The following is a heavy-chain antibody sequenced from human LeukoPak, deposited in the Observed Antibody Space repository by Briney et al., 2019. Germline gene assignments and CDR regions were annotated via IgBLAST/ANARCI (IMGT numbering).Heavy chain of an antibody. Sequence: SETLSLTCTVSGGSISSYYWSWIRQPPGKGPEWIGYIYYSGSTNYNPSLKSRVTISVDTSKNQFSLKLSSVTAADTAVYYCARQRGYSGYDSPANFDYWGQGTLVTVSS. CDR3: ARQRGYSGYDSPANFDY. D-gene: IGHD5-12*01. V-gene: IGHV4-59*08. CDR2: IYYSGST. CDR1: GGSISSYY. J-gene: IGHJ4*02.